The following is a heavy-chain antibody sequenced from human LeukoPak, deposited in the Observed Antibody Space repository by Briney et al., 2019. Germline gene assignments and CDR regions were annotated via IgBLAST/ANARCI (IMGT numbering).Heavy chain of an antibody. Sequence: GGSLRLSCTASGFTFGDYAMGWVRQAPGKGLEWVGFIRSKAHGGTTEYAASVKGRFTISRDDSKSIAYLQMNSLKTEDTAVYYCTRNDYGDFQFDYGMDVWGQGTTVTVSS. D-gene: IGHD4-17*01. J-gene: IGHJ6*02. V-gene: IGHV3-49*04. CDR1: GFTFGDYA. CDR3: TRNDYGDFQFDYGMDV. CDR2: IRSKAHGGTT.